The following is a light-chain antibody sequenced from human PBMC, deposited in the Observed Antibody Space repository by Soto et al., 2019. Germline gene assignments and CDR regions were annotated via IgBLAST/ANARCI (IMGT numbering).Light chain of an antibody. J-gene: IGLJ2*01. Sequence: QSVLTQPPSVSGAPGQRVSISCTVSSSNIGAGYDVHWYEHLPGTAPKLLIYQNNNRPSGVPDRFSGSKSGTSASLAITGLQAEDEADYYCQSYDSSLSAVVFGGGTKLTVL. CDR3: QSYDSSLSAVV. CDR1: SSNIGAGYD. CDR2: QNN. V-gene: IGLV1-40*01.